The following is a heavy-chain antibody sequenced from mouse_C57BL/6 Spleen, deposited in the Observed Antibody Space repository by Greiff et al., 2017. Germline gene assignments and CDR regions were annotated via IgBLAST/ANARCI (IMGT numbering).Heavy chain of an antibody. CDR2: FHPYNDDT. V-gene: IGHV1-47*01. D-gene: IGHD2-2*01. CDR3: ARSGYDDYAMDY. CDR1: GYTFTTYP. J-gene: IGHJ4*01. Sequence: VKLVESGAELVKPGASVKMSCKASGYTFTTYPIEWMKQNHGKSLEWIGNFHPYNDDTKYNEKFKGKATLTVEKSSSTVYLELSRLTSDDSAVYYCARSGYDDYAMDYWGQGTSVTVSS.